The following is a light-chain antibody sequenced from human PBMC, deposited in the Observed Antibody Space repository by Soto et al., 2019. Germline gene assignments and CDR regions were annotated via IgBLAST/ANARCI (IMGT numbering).Light chain of an antibody. CDR3: SSHAGSNNYV. J-gene: IGLJ1*01. Sequence: QSALTQPPSASGSPGQSVTISCTGTSSDVGAYNYVSWYQQHPGKAPKLMIYEVSKRPPGVPDRFSGSKSGNTASLTVSGLQAEDEADYHCSSHAGSNNYVFGTGTKVTVL. CDR1: SSDVGAYNY. CDR2: EVS. V-gene: IGLV2-8*01.